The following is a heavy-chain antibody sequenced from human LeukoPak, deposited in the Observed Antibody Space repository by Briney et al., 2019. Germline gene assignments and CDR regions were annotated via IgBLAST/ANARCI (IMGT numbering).Heavy chain of an antibody. D-gene: IGHD4-17*01. CDR3: ARGDYGDYAFYI. CDR2: INHSGSS. J-gene: IGHJ3*02. V-gene: IGHV4-34*01. CDR1: GGSLSGYY. Sequence: SETLSLTCAVYGGSLSGYYWSWIRQPPGKGLEWIGEINHSGSSNYNPSLKSRVTISVDTSKNQFSPKLSSVTAADTAVYYCARGDYGDYAFYIWGQGTMVTVSS.